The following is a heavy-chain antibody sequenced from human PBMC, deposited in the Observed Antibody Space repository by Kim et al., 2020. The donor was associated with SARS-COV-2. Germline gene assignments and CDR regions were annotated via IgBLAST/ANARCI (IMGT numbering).Heavy chain of an antibody. D-gene: IGHD3-10*01. CDR2: IYYSGST. Sequence: SETLSLTCTVSGGSISSGGYYWSWIRQHPGKGLEWIGYIYYSGSTYYNPSLKSRVTISVDTSKNQFSLKLSSVTAEDTAVYYCAVAGRSGSYYDWGQGTLVTVSS. V-gene: IGHV4-31*03. J-gene: IGHJ4*02. CDR1: GGSISSGGYY. CDR3: AVAGRSGSYYD.